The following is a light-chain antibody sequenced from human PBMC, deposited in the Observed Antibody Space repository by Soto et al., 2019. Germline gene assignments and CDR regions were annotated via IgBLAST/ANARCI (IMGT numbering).Light chain of an antibody. CDR2: AAS. CDR3: QKYDTAPLT. J-gene: IGKJ4*01. V-gene: IGKV1-27*01. CDR1: QGFSNA. Sequence: DFQLTQSPSSLSASVGDRVTITCRASQGFSNALAWFQQKPGKVPKLLIYAASTLQSGVPSRFSGSGSGTDFTLTIRSLQPEDVATYYCQKYDTAPLTFGGGTKAEIK.